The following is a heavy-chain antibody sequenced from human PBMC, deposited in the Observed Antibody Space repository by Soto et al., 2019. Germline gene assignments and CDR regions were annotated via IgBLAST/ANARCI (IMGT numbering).Heavy chain of an antibody. CDR1: GCSISSYY. V-gene: IGHV4-59*08. J-gene: IGHJ5*02. CDR2: IYYSGST. CDR3: ARTIMITFGGVTKGTNWFDP. Sequence: SETLSLTCTVSGCSISSYYWSWIRQPPGKGLEWIGYIYYSGSTNYNPSLKSRVTISVDTSKNQFSLKLSSVTAADTAVYYCARTIMITFGGVTKGTNWFDPWGQGTLVTVS. D-gene: IGHD3-16*01.